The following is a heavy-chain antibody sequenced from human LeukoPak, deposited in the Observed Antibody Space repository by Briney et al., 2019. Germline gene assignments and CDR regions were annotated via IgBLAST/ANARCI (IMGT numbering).Heavy chain of an antibody. CDR3: ARIGYRSSSLDY. D-gene: IGHD6-6*01. CDR2: ISSSGSTI. J-gene: IGHJ4*02. CDR1: GFTFSDYY. Sequence: GGSLRLSCAASGFTFSDYYMSWIRQAPGKGLEWVSYISSSGSTIYYADSVKGRLTISRDNPKNSVYLQVDSLRVEDTAVYYCARIGYRSSSLDYWGQGTPVTVSS. V-gene: IGHV3-11*04.